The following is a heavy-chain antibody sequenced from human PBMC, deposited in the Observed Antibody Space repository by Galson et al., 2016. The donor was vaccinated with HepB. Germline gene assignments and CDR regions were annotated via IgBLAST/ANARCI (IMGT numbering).Heavy chain of an antibody. V-gene: IGHV3-23*01. CDR3: ARARGFYSSTWD. J-gene: IGHJ4*02. CDR1: GFTFSSYA. CDR2: ISGDGAP. D-gene: IGHD2-2*01. Sequence: SLRLSCAASGFTFSSYAMSWVRQAPGKGLEWVSSISGDGAPYYVDSMKGRFTISRDNSKDTLYLQMISLRAEDTAVYYCARARGFYSSTWDGGQGTLVTVSS.